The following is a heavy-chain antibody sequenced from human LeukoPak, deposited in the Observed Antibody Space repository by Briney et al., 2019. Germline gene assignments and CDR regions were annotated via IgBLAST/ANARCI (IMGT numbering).Heavy chain of an antibody. Sequence: SETLSLTCTVSGGSITSGTYYWSWIRQPPGKGLEWIGYIYYSGSTNYNPSLKSRVTISVDTSKNQFSLKLSSVTAADTAVYYCARVMRYRFDYWGQGTLVTVSS. V-gene: IGHV4-61*01. CDR3: ARVMRYRFDY. CDR2: IYYSGST. D-gene: IGHD3-16*01. CDR1: GGSITSGTYY. J-gene: IGHJ4*02.